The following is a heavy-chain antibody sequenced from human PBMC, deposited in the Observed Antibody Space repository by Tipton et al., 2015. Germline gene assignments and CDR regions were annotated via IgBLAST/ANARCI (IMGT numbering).Heavy chain of an antibody. V-gene: IGHV3-21*01. CDR3: AKDSTQYYELWSSFNYYYNGMDV. Sequence: SLRLSCAASGFTFSSYSMNWVRQAPGKGLEWVSSISSSSYIFYADSVKGRFTISRDNAKNSLYLQMNSLRAEDTAMYYCAKDSTQYYELWSSFNYYYNGMDVWGQGTTVTVSS. D-gene: IGHD3-3*01. CDR2: ISSSSYI. J-gene: IGHJ6*02. CDR1: GFTFSSYS.